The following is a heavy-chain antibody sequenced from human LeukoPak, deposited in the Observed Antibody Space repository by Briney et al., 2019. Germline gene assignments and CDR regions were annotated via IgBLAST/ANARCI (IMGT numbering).Heavy chain of an antibody. Sequence: GGTLRLSCAASGFTFSSYAMTWVRQAPGKGLEWVSAMSGSGGSTYYADSVKGRFTISRDNSKNTLYLQMNSLRAEDTAVYYCATCSGYYNYYFDYWGQGTLVTVSS. CDR3: ATCSGYYNYYFDY. CDR1: GFTFSSYA. V-gene: IGHV3-23*01. J-gene: IGHJ4*02. D-gene: IGHD3-22*01. CDR2: MSGSGGST.